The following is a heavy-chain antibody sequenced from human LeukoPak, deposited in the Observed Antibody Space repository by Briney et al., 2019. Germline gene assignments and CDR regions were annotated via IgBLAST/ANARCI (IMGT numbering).Heavy chain of an antibody. D-gene: IGHD3-3*01. J-gene: IGHJ4*02. CDR2: ISYGGSNK. V-gene: IGHV3-30-3*01. Sequence: AESVTLSCAVSGFSFSSYGMHWVRQAPGKGMGWEGVISYGGSNKYYANSVNGRFTISRDKSKTTLYLQMNRLRADDTAVYLCAREGQGIFWSGYYVNWGQGTLVTVSS. CDR3: AREGQGIFWSGYYVN. CDR1: GFSFSSYG.